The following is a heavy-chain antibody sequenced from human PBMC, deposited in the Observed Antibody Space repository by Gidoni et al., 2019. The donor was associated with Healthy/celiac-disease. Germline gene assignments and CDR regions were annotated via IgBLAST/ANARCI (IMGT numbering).Heavy chain of an antibody. V-gene: IGHV1-69*01. CDR1: GGTFISYA. Sequence: QVQLVQSWAEVKKLGSSVKVSCKASGGTFISYAISWVRQAPGQGLEWMGGIIPIFGTANYAQKFQGRVTITADESTSTAYMELSSLRSEDTAVYYCAISTMIVVAPGAFDIWGQGTMVTVSS. J-gene: IGHJ3*02. D-gene: IGHD3-22*01. CDR2: IIPIFGTA. CDR3: AISTMIVVAPGAFDI.